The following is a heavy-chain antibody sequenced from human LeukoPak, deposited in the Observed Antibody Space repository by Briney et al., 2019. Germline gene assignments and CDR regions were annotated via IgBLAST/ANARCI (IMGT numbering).Heavy chain of an antibody. Sequence: GGSLRLSCAASGFTFSSYGMHWVRQAPGKGLEWVAFIRYDGSNKYYADSVKGRFTISRDNAKNSLYLQMNSLRAEDTAVYYCARGLVMGATTADFDYWGQGTLVTVSS. V-gene: IGHV3-30*02. CDR3: ARGLVMGATTADFDY. J-gene: IGHJ4*02. D-gene: IGHD1-26*01. CDR1: GFTFSSYG. CDR2: IRYDGSNK.